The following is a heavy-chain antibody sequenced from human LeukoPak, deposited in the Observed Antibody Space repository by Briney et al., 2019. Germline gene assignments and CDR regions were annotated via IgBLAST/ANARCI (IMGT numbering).Heavy chain of an antibody. V-gene: IGHV1-69*05. J-gene: IGHJ4*02. D-gene: IGHD3-10*01. Sequence: ASVKVSCKASGGTFSSYAISWVRQAPGQGLEWTGRIIPIFGTANYAQKFQGRVTITTDESTSTAYMELSSLRSEDTAVYYCATPRKYYGSGSYFVNFDYWGQGTLVTVSS. CDR2: IIPIFGTA. CDR1: GGTFSSYA. CDR3: ATPRKYYGSGSYFVNFDY.